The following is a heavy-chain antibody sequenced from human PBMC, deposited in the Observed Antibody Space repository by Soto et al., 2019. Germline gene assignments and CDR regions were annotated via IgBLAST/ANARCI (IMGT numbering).Heavy chain of an antibody. Sequence: ASVKVSCKASGGTFSSYAISWVRQAPGQGLEWMGGIIPIFGTANYAQKFQGRVTITADESTSTAYMELSSLRSEDTAVYYCARGGQQLPWGYYYYGMDVWGQGTTVTVSS. CDR1: GGTFSSYA. J-gene: IGHJ6*02. CDR3: ARGGQQLPWGYYYYGMDV. V-gene: IGHV1-69*13. CDR2: IIPIFGTA. D-gene: IGHD6-13*01.